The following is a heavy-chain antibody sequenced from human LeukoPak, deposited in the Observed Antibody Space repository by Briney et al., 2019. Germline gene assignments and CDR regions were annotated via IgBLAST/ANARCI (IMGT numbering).Heavy chain of an antibody. CDR3: ARDGPGDVGFDY. J-gene: IGHJ4*02. V-gene: IGHV4-59*01. CDR2: FSYSGST. D-gene: IGHD7-27*01. CDR1: GGSLSSYY. Sequence: SETLSLTCTVSGGSLSSYYWGWIRQPPGKGLEWIGFFSYSGSTNYNPSLKSRVTISVDTSKNQFSLKLTSVTAADTAVYYCARDGPGDVGFDYWGQGTLVTVSS.